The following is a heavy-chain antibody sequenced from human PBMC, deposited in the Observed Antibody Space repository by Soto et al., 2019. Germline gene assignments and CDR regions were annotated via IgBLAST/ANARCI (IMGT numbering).Heavy chain of an antibody. CDR2: ISGSGGST. CDR1: GLTFSSSA. J-gene: IGHJ5*02. V-gene: IGHV3-23*01. CDR3: VKDHYYDSSGYPGGFDP. Sequence: GGSLRLSCAASGLTFSSSAMSWVRKAPGKGLEWVSAISGSGGSTYYADSVKGRFTISRDNSKNTLYLQMNSLRAEDTAVYYCVKDHYYDSSGYPGGFDPWGQGTLVTVSS. D-gene: IGHD3-22*01.